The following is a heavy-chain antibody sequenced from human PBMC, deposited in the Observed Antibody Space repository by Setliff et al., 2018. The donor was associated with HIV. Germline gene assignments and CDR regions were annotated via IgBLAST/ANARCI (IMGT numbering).Heavy chain of an antibody. CDR1: GGSISSDDYF. J-gene: IGHJ3*02. CDR2: IFHTGST. Sequence: SETLSLTCTVSGGSISSDDYFWGWVRQPPGKGLEWIGNIFHTGSTYYNPSLKSRLSISLDTSKNQFSLSLTSVTAADTAVYFCARPRVGDDAFYIWSQGTLVTVSS. CDR3: ARPRVGDDAFYI. V-gene: IGHV4-39*01.